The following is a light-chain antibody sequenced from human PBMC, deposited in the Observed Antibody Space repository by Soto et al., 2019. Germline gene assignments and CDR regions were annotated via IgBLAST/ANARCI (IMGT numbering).Light chain of an antibody. CDR1: SSDVGGYNY. Sequence: QSVLTQPPSASGSSGQSVTISCTGTSSDVGGYNYVSWYQQHPGKAPKLIIYEVNKRPSGVPDRFSGSKSGNTAFLTVSGLQAEDEADYYCTSFAGRIIAFGTGTKVTVL. CDR3: TSFAGRIIA. V-gene: IGLV2-8*01. J-gene: IGLJ1*01. CDR2: EVN.